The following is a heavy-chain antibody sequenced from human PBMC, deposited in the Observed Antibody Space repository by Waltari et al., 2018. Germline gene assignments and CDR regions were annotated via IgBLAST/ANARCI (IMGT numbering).Heavy chain of an antibody. V-gene: IGHV3-74*01. CDR2: INVDGGYI. CDR3: ARKGGRGYPYGPFFYDY. CDR1: GFVFGDYR. J-gene: IGHJ4*02. Sequence: EVQLVVYGGGLVPPEGSLRLTCAASGFVFGDYRMHWVRQAPGKGFEWVARINVDGGYISYTDSVKGRFTISRDNSQNTVFLQLNSVRAEDTAVYYCARKGGRGYPYGPFFYDYWGQGTLVTVSP. D-gene: IGHD5-18*01.